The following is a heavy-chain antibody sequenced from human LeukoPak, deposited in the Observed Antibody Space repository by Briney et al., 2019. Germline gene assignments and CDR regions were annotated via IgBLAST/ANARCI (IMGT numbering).Heavy chain of an antibody. V-gene: IGHV1-24*01. CDR1: GYSLSDLS. D-gene: IGHD5-12*01. J-gene: IGHJ5*02. CDR2: FNPEHTET. CDR3: AQQKAGYSGSPSWFDP. Sequence: ASVKVSCKVSGYSLSDLSLQWVRQAPGQGLEWMGGFNPEHTETIYSQKFQGRVTLTEDTSTDTAYMELSSLRSEDTATYFCAQQKAGYSGSPSWFDPWGQGTLVTVSS.